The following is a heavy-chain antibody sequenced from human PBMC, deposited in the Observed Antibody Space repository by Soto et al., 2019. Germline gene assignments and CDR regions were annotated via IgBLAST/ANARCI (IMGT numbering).Heavy chain of an antibody. J-gene: IGHJ6*02. CDR3: ARDAAPTLNYPHGMDV. D-gene: IGHD1-7*01. Sequence: HSQTLSLTCAISGDSVSTNIAAWGWIRQSPSRGLEWLGRTLYRSSKWYNEYAVSVKSRMTINPDTSKNQFSLQLNSVTPEDTAVYYCARDAAPTLNYPHGMDVWGQGTAVTVSS. CDR2: TLYRSSKWYN. V-gene: IGHV6-1*01. CDR1: GDSVSTNIAA.